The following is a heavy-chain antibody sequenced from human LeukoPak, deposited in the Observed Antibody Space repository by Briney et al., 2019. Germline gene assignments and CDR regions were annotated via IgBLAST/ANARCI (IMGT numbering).Heavy chain of an antibody. CDR3: ARGMSAARPFDY. J-gene: IGHJ4*02. CDR2: IIPIFGTA. CDR1: GGTFSSYA. V-gene: IGHV1-69*13. Sequence: ASVTVSCKASGGTFSSYAISWVRQAPGQGLEWMGGIIPIFGTANYAQKFQGRVTITADESTSTAYMELSSLRSEDTAVYYCARGMSAARPFDYWGQGTLVTVSS. D-gene: IGHD6-6*01.